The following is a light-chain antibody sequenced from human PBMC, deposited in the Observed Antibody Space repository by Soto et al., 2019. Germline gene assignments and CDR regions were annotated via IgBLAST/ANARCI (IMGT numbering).Light chain of an antibody. CDR3: HQSYSTPLT. V-gene: IGKV1-39*01. J-gene: IGKJ3*01. CDR1: QSISSY. CDR2: AAS. Sequence: DIQMTQSPSSLSASVGDRVTITCRASQSISSYLNWYQQKPGKAPKLLIYAASSLQSGVPSRFSGSGSGTEFTLTISSLQPEDFANYYCHQSYSTPLTFGPGTNVDIQ.